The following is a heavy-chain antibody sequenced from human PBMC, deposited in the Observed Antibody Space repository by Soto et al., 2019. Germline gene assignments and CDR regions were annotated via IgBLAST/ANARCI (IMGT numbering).Heavy chain of an antibody. Sequence: GASVKVSCKASGYTFTSYDINWVRQATGQGLEWMGWMNPNSGNTGYAQKFQGRVTMARNTSISTAYMELSSLRSEDTAVYYCARGRGSSWYNDYWGQGTLVTVSS. D-gene: IGHD6-13*01. CDR3: ARGRGSSWYNDY. CDR1: GYTFTSYD. J-gene: IGHJ4*02. CDR2: MNPNSGNT. V-gene: IGHV1-8*01.